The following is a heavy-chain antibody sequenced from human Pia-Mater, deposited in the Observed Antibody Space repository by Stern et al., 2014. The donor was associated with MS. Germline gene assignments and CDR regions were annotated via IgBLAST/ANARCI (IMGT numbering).Heavy chain of an antibody. CDR3: ARGGSRYFDY. Sequence: VQLVESGGGLVQPGGSLRLSCAASGFTFVGSWMSWVRQAPGQGLEWVSTIKQDESEKYYVDSVKGRFTISRDNAKNSLYLQRNSLRAEDTAVYYCARGGSRYFDYWGQGTLVTVSS. D-gene: IGHD3-10*01. J-gene: IGHJ4*02. CDR2: IKQDESEK. V-gene: IGHV3-7*01. CDR1: GFTFVGSW.